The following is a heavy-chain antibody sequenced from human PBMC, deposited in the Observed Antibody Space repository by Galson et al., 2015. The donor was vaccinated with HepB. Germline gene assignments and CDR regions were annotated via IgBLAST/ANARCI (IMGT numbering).Heavy chain of an antibody. V-gene: IGHV1-2*02. CDR3: ARDLGGNIVGAPTGY. Sequence: SVKVSCKASGYTFTGYYMHWVRQAPGQGLEWMGWINPNSGGTNYAQKFQGRVTMTRDTSISTAYMELSRLRSDDTAVYYCARDLGGNIVGAPTGYWGQGTLVTVSS. CDR1: GYTFTGYY. D-gene: IGHD1-26*01. CDR2: INPNSGGT. J-gene: IGHJ4*02.